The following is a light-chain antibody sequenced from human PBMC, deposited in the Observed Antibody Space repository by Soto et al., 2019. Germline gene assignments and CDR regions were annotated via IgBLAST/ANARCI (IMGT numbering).Light chain of an antibody. Sequence: QPVLTQPASVSGSPGQWITVSCTGTGSDVGGYNYVSWYQQYPGQAPKLMIYDVNKRPSGVSNRFSGSKSGNTASLTISGLQVEDEADYYCSSYTSTNALVFGVGTKVTVL. CDR3: SSYTSTNALV. V-gene: IGLV2-14*03. CDR2: DVN. J-gene: IGLJ1*01. CDR1: GSDVGGYNY.